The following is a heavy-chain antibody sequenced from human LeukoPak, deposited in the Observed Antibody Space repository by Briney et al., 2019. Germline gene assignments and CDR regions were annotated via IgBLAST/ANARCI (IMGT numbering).Heavy chain of an antibody. CDR3: ARDEDYYDSSGYYYRGPPPTY. J-gene: IGHJ4*02. D-gene: IGHD3-22*01. CDR2: IWYDGSNK. V-gene: IGHV3-33*01. CDR1: GFTFSSYG. Sequence: GGSLRLSCAASGFTFSSYGMHWVRQAPGKGLEWVAVIWYDGSNKYCADSVKGRFTISRDNSKNTLYLQMNSLRAEDTAVYYCARDEDYYDSSGYYYRGPPPTYWGQGTLVTVSS.